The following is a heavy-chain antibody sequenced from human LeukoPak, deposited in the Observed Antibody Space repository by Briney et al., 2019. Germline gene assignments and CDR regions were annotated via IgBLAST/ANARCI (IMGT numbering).Heavy chain of an antibody. D-gene: IGHD2-2*01. CDR3: ARDCSSTSCYAPLGY. CDR2: IYYSGST. Sequence: LRLSCAVSGFTFSDAWMSWVRQPPGKGLEWIGYIYYSGSTYYNPSLKSRVTISVDTSKNQFSLKLSSVTAADTAVYYCARDCSSTSCYAPLGYWGQGTLVTVSS. V-gene: IGHV4-30-4*08. J-gene: IGHJ4*02. CDR1: GFTFSDAW.